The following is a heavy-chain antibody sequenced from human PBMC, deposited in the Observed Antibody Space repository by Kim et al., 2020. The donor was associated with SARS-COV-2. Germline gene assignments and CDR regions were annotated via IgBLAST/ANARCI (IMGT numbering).Heavy chain of an antibody. D-gene: IGHD5-18*01. Sequence: SETLSLTCTVSGGSISSYYWSWIRQPPGKGLEWIGYIYYSGSTNYNPSLKSRVTISVDTSKNQFSLKLSSVTAADTAVYYCAGARYSYGEDYWGQGTLVTVSS. CDR2: IYYSGST. V-gene: IGHV4-59*01. J-gene: IGHJ4*02. CDR3: AGARYSYGEDY. CDR1: GGSISSYY.